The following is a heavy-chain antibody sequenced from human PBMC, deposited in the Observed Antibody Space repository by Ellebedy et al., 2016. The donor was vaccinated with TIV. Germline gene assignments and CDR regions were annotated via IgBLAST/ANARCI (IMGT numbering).Heavy chain of an antibody. CDR3: AKLDSSGYYYGRFDY. D-gene: IGHD3-22*01. Sequence: GGSLRLSCGASGFSFSNFAMTWVRQAPGKGLEWVSSISASGISTDYADSVRGRVTISRDNSRNTLYLQMGSLRADDTAVYYCAKLDSSGYYYGRFDYWGQGTLVTVSS. J-gene: IGHJ4*02. V-gene: IGHV3-23*01. CDR1: GFSFSNFA. CDR2: ISASGIST.